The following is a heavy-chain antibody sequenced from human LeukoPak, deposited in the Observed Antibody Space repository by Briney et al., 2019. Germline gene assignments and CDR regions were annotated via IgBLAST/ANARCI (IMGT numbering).Heavy chain of an antibody. V-gene: IGHV4-59*01. J-gene: IGHJ4*02. CDR1: GGSISSYY. CDR3: ARVRDYDFWSGPFDY. CDR2: IYYSGST. Sequence: PSETLSLTCTVSGGSISSYYWSWIRQPPGKGLEWIGYIYYSGSTNYNPSLKSRVTISVDTFKNQFSLKLSSVTAADTAVYYCARVRDYDFWSGPFDYWGQGTLVTVSS. D-gene: IGHD3-3*01.